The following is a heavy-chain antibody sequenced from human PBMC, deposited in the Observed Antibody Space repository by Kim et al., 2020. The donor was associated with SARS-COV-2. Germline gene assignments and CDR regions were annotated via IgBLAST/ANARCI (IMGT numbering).Heavy chain of an antibody. Sequence: SVKGRFTISRDNAKNSLYLQMNSLRAEDTALYYCAKDIRSRYFDFYGMDVWGQGTTVTVSS. J-gene: IGHJ6*02. CDR3: AKDIRSRYFDFYGMDV. V-gene: IGHV3-9*01. D-gene: IGHD3-9*01.